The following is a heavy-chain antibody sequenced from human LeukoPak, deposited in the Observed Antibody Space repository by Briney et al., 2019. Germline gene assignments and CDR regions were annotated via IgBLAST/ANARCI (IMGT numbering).Heavy chain of an antibody. CDR1: GFTFSSYA. Sequence: PGGSLRLSCAASGFTFSSYAMSWVRQAPGKGLEWVSAISGSGGSTYYADSVKGRFTISRDNSKNALYLQMNSLRAEDTAVYYCAKPQTIFGVITAFDIWGQGTMVTVSS. D-gene: IGHD3-3*01. CDR2: ISGSGGST. V-gene: IGHV3-23*01. J-gene: IGHJ3*02. CDR3: AKPQTIFGVITAFDI.